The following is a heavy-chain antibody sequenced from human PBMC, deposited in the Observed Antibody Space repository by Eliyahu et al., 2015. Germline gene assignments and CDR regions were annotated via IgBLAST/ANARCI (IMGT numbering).Heavy chain of an antibody. Sequence: QVQLQQWGAGLLKPSETLSLTCAVYGGSFSGYYWSWIRQPPGKGLEWIGXINHSGSTNYTPSLKSRVTISVDTSKNQFSLKLSSVTAADTAVYYCARGRTVLYWYFDLWGRGTLVTVSS. J-gene: IGHJ2*01. D-gene: IGHD4-17*01. CDR2: INHSGST. CDR3: ARGRTVLYWYFDL. CDR1: GGSFSGYY. V-gene: IGHV4-34*01.